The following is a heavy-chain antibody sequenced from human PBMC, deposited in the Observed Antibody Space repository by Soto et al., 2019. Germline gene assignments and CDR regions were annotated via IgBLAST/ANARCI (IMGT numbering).Heavy chain of an antibody. Sequence: PGGSLRLSCAASGFTFSSYGIHWVRQAPGKGLEWVAVISYDGGNKHYADSVQGRFTISRDNSKNTLYLQMNSPRAEDTAVYYCAKDTYYLDSSGYYVFDSWGQGTLVTVSS. V-gene: IGHV3-30*18. D-gene: IGHD3-22*01. J-gene: IGHJ4*02. CDR3: AKDTYYLDSSGYYVFDS. CDR2: ISYDGGNK. CDR1: GFTFSSYG.